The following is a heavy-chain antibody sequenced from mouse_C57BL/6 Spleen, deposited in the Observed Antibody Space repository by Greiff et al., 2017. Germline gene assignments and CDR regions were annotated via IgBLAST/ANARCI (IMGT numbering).Heavy chain of an antibody. V-gene: IGHV5-4*01. J-gene: IGHJ2*01. Sequence: EVQVVESGGGLVKPGGSLKISCAASGFTFSSYGMSWVRQTPGKGLEWVATISHGGGYTYYPDNVKGRVTITRDNAKSNLYLQMSHLKSEDTSMYYGARGGVTTVVPQFDYWGQGTTLTVSS. CDR3: ARGGVTTVVPQFDY. CDR2: ISHGGGYT. CDR1: GFTFSSYG. D-gene: IGHD1-1*01.